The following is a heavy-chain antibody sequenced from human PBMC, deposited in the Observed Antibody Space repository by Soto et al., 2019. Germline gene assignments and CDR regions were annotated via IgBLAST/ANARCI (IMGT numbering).Heavy chain of an antibody. CDR1: GLTFSSYA. Sequence: GGSLRLSCAASGLTFSSYAMSWVRQAPGKGLEWVSSISSSSSYIYYADSVKGRFTISRDNAKNSLYLQMNSLRAEDTAVYYCATGGYDSPHYYYYGMDVWGQGTTVTVSS. V-gene: IGHV3-21*01. CDR3: ATGGYDSPHYYYYGMDV. CDR2: ISSSSSYI. D-gene: IGHD5-12*01. J-gene: IGHJ6*02.